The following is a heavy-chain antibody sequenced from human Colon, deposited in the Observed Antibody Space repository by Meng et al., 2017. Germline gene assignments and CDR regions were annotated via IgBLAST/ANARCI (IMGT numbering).Heavy chain of an antibody. V-gene: IGHV3-48*03. CDR1: GFVFSDYE. CDR3: ATDLYGVKDFDD. D-gene: IGHD3-3*01. J-gene: IGHJ4*02. CDR2: ITSRGDIA. Sequence: GGSLRLSCAASGFVFSDYEFNWVRQAPGKGLEWISYITSRGDIALYADSVKGRFTISRDGAKNSLYLQMNSLRAEDTAVYFCATDLYGVKDFDDWGQGTLVTVSS.